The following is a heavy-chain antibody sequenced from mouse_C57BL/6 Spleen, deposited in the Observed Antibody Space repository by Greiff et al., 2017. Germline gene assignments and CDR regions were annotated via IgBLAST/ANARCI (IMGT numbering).Heavy chain of an antibody. Sequence: QVQLQQSGPELVKPGASVKISCKASGYAFSSSWMNWVKQRPGKGLEWIGRIYPGDGDTNYNGKFKGKATLTADKSSSTAYMQLSSLTSEDSAVYFCARSYYGSSWGYAMDYWGQGTSVTVSS. CDR2: IYPGDGDT. D-gene: IGHD1-1*01. J-gene: IGHJ4*01. CDR1: GYAFSSSW. V-gene: IGHV1-82*01. CDR3: ARSYYGSSWGYAMDY.